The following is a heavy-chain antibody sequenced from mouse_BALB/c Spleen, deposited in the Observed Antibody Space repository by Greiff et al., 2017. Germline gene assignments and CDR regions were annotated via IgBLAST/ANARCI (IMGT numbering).Heavy chain of an antibody. J-gene: IGHJ3*01. CDR2: IYPGSGST. CDR3: TRYYGSFAY. V-gene: IGHV1S22*01. D-gene: IGHD1-1*01. Sequence: LQQPGAELVRPGASVKLSCKASGYTFTSYWMHWVKQRPGQGLEWIGNIYPGSGSTNYDEKFKSKATLTVDTSSSTAYMQLSSLTSEDSAVYYCTRYYGSFAYWGQGTLVTVSA. CDR1: GYTFTSYW.